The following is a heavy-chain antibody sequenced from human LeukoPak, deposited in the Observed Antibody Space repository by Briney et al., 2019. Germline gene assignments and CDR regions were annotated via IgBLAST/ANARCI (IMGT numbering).Heavy chain of an antibody. CDR1: GYSISSGYY. CDR3: ASAVTTTSYYYYYMDV. J-gene: IGHJ6*03. D-gene: IGHD4-17*01. CDR2: IYHSGST. Sequence: SETLSLTCTVSGYSISSGYYWGWIRQPPGKGLEWIGSIYHSGSTYYNPSLKSRVTISVDTSKNQFSLKLSSVTAADTAVYYYASAVTTTSYYYYYMDVWGKGTTVTVSS. V-gene: IGHV4-38-2*02.